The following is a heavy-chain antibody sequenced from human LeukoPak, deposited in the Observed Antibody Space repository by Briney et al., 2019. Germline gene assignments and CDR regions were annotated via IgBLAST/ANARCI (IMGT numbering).Heavy chain of an antibody. Sequence: SEALSLTCTVSGGSISSYYWSWIRQPPGKGLEGIGYIYYSGSTNYNPSLTSRVTISVDTSKNQFSLKLSSVTAADTAVYYCARVRMVRGVIDAFDIWGQGTMVTVSS. CDR2: IYYSGST. V-gene: IGHV4-59*01. D-gene: IGHD3-10*01. CDR3: ARVRMVRGVIDAFDI. CDR1: GGSISSYY. J-gene: IGHJ3*02.